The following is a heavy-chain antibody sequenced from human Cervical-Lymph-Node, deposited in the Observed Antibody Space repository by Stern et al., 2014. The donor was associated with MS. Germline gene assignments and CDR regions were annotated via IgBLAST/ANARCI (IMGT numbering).Heavy chain of an antibody. CDR1: GSTLIDFF. CDR2: FDPEDGET. Sequence: VQLEESGAEVKKPGASVKVSCKVSGSTLIDFFIHWVRQPPGKGLEWMGGFDPEDGETIYAQKFQGRVTMTEDTSADTAYMELSSLRSDDTAVYYCATDYNYWGQGTLVTVSS. D-gene: IGHD3-10*01. J-gene: IGHJ4*02. V-gene: IGHV1-24*01. CDR3: ATDYNY.